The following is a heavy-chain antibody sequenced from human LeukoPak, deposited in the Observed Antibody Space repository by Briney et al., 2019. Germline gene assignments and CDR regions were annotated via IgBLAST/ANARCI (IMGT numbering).Heavy chain of an antibody. Sequence: GASVKVSCKASGYTFTDYYLHWVRQAPGQGLEWMGWINPNSGGTNYAQNFQGRVTMTRDTSISTAYMELSRLRSDDTAVYYCAREEQHQRGRHFEYWGQGTLVTVSS. CDR3: AREEQHQRGRHFEY. V-gene: IGHV1-2*02. CDR2: INPNSGGT. CDR1: GYTFTDYY. D-gene: IGHD6-13*01. J-gene: IGHJ4*02.